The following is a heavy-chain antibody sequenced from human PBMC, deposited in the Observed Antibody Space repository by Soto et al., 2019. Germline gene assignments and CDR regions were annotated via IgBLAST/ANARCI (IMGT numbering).Heavy chain of an antibody. Sequence: QVQLVQSGAEVKNPGASVKVSCKASGYTFTRYGIGWARQAPGQGLEWMGWINTYNGNTNYAQNVQGRVTLTTDTXXSTAYMERRNLRSNDTAIYYCAMVDVYVTPSPQDVWGQGTTVSVSS. V-gene: IGHV1-18*01. CDR3: AMVDVYVTPSPQDV. CDR1: GYTFTRYG. CDR2: INTYNGNT. J-gene: IGHJ6*02. D-gene: IGHD3-16*01.